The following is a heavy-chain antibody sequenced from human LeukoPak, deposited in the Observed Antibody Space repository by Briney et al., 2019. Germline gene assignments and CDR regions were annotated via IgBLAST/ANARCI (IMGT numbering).Heavy chain of an antibody. J-gene: IGHJ4*02. Sequence: SGTLSLTCTVSGASVSRNWWSWVRQPPGKGLEWIGEIHHSGGTNYNPSLKSRVTISVDTSKNQFSLKLSSVTAADTAVYYCARAPSYCSSTSCHSFDYWGQGTLVTVSS. CDR1: GASVSRNW. V-gene: IGHV4-4*02. CDR3: ARAPSYCSSTSCHSFDY. D-gene: IGHD2-2*01. CDR2: IHHSGGT.